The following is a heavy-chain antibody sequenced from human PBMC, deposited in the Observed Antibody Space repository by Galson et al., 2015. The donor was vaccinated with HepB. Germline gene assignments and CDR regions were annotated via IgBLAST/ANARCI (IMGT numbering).Heavy chain of an antibody. CDR2: IIPIFSTA. CDR1: GGTFSSYA. J-gene: IGHJ6*02. V-gene: IGHV1-69*06. CDR3: ARVPRDGARYYYDSSGYYGPREYYYYGMDV. D-gene: IGHD3-22*01. Sequence: SVKVSCKASGGTFSSYAISWVRQAPGQGLEWMGGIIPIFSTANYAQKFQGRVTITADKSTSTAYMELCSLRSEDTAVYYCARVPRDGARYYYDSSGYYGPREYYYYGMDVWGQGTTVTVSS.